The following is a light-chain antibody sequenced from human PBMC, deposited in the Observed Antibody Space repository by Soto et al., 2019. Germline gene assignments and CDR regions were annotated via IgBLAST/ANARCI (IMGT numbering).Light chain of an antibody. CDR3: YQYNNWPLNT. CDR1: QSVSSN. Sequence: IGVTNSAVTLSVSPGERATLSCSASQSVSSNLAWYQQKPGQAPSRLIYCAFTRATGIPASFSGSGSGTEFSLTIVSLLSDDVAVYYCYQYNNWPLNTFGQGTRLDIK. V-gene: IGKV3-15*01. J-gene: IGKJ5*01. CDR2: CAF.